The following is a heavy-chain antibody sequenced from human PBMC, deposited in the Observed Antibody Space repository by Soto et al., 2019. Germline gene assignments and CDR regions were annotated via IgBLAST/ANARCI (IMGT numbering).Heavy chain of an antibody. V-gene: IGHV1-18*01. CDR3: AKAAEYYYDSRGYGPLEY. J-gene: IGHJ4*02. D-gene: IGHD3-22*01. CDR2: ISAYNGNT. Sequence: ASVKVSCKASGYTFTSYGISWVRQAPGQGLEWMGWISAYNGNTNYAQKLQGRVTMTTDTSTSTAYMELRSLRADDTAVYFCAKAAEYYYDSRGYGPLEYWGLGTLVTVSS. CDR1: GYTFTSYG.